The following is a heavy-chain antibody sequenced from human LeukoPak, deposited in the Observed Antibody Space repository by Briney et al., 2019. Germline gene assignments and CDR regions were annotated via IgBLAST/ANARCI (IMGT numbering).Heavy chain of an antibody. J-gene: IGHJ5*02. Sequence: GGSLRLSCAASGFTFSSYAMSWVCQAPGKGLEWVSAISGSGGSTYYADSVKGRFTISRDNSKNTLYLQMNSLRAEDTAVYYCAKDGYSYGYVIGWFDPWGQGTLVTVSS. D-gene: IGHD5-18*01. CDR3: AKDGYSYGYVIGWFDP. V-gene: IGHV3-23*01. CDR2: ISGSGGST. CDR1: GFTFSSYA.